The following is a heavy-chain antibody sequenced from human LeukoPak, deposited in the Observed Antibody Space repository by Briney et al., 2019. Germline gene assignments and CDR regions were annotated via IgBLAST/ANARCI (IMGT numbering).Heavy chain of an antibody. CDR2: IYHNGTS. J-gene: IGHJ6*02. Sequence: PSGTLSLTCAVSVGSISSGNWWSWVRPSQGKGLEWIGEIYHNGTSNNNPSLKSRVTISADTFKNHFSLKLTSVTAADTAVYYCATAPILRGEGGEHYKYGMDVWGQGTTVIVSS. CDR3: ATAPILRGEGGEHYKYGMDV. CDR1: VGSISSGNW. D-gene: IGHD2-2*02. V-gene: IGHV4-4*02.